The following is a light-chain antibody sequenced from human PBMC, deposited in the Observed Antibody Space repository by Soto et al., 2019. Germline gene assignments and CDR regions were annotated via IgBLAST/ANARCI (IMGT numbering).Light chain of an antibody. V-gene: IGKV3-20*01. J-gene: IGKJ2*03. CDR1: QAISSRD. CDR2: GAS. Sequence: EIMLTQSPGTLSLSPGERATLSCKTRQAISSRDLAWYQQKFGQAPRLLIYGASTRAAGIPDRFIGSGSGTDFTLTISRLEPEDVAVYYCQQYGVYPMYSFGQGTKLEIK. CDR3: QQYGVYPMYS.